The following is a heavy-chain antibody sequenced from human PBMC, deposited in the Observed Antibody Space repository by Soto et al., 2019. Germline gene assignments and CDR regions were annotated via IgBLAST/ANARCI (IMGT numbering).Heavy chain of an antibody. Sequence: QVQLVQSGAEVKKPGSSVKVSCKASGGTFSSYAISWVRQAPGQGLEWMGGIIPIFGTANYAQKFRGRVTITADESTRTVFMELSSLRAEDTAVYYCARPRSPYYYDSSGSQKDYFDYWGQGTLVTVSS. J-gene: IGHJ4*02. CDR2: IIPIFGTA. V-gene: IGHV1-69*12. CDR1: GGTFSSYA. D-gene: IGHD3-22*01. CDR3: ARPRSPYYYDSSGSQKDYFDY.